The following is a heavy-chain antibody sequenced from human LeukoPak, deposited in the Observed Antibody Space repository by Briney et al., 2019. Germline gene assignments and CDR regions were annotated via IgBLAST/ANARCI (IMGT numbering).Heavy chain of an antibody. J-gene: IGHJ4*02. CDR2: ISSNGGST. Sequence: GGSLRLSCAASGFTFSSYWMHWVRQAPGKGLEYVSAISSNGGSTYYADSVKGRFTISRDNSKNTLYLQMSSLRAEDTAVYYCVKSSYSSSWYSEGYLDYWGQGTLVTVSS. CDR3: VKSSYSSSWYSEGYLDY. CDR1: GFTFSSYW. D-gene: IGHD6-13*01. V-gene: IGHV3-64D*06.